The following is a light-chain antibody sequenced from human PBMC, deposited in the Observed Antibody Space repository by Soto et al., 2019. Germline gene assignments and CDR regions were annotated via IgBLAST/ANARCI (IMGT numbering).Light chain of an antibody. CDR1: QTIGTL. CDR2: EAS. CDR3: QQYSTDSRAWT. J-gene: IGKJ1*01. V-gene: IGKV1-5*03. Sequence: DIQMTQSPATLSASVGDRVTLTCRASQTIGTLLAWYQHKAGKAPKLLISEASSLQSGVPSRFSGSGSGTQFTLTISGLQPDDFATYYCQQYSTDSRAWTFGQGTKV.